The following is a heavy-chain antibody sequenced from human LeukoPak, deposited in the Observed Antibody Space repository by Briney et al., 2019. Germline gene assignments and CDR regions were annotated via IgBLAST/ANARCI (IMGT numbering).Heavy chain of an antibody. Sequence: SVKVSCKASGGTFTSYAISWVRQAPGQGLEWMGGIIPIFGTANYAQKFQGRVTITADKSTSTAYMELSSLRSEDTAVYYCARVPGLRVGELSPLFDYWGQGTLVTVSS. J-gene: IGHJ4*02. CDR3: ARVPGLRVGELSPLFDY. V-gene: IGHV1-69*06. D-gene: IGHD3-16*02. CDR1: GGTFTSYA. CDR2: IIPIFGTA.